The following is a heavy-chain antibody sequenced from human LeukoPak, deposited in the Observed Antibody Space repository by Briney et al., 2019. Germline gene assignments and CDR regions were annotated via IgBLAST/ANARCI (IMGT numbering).Heavy chain of an antibody. Sequence: SETLSLTCAVYGGSFSGYYWGWIRQPPGRGLEWIGEINHSGSTNYNPSLKSRVTISVDTSKNQFSLKLSSVTAADTAVYYCARVSFSDYVPWGQGTLVTVSS. CDR1: GGSFSGYY. D-gene: IGHD4-17*01. V-gene: IGHV4-34*01. J-gene: IGHJ5*02. CDR2: INHSGST. CDR3: ARVSFSDYVP.